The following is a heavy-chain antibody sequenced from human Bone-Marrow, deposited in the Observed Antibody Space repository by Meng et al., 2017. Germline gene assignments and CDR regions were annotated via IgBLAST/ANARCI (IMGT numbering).Heavy chain of an antibody. Sequence: VRLQESGPRLVKPPQPLSLTCTVSGGSINSGDYYWSWIRQHPGKGLEWIGFIYYTGSTQYNPSLKSRVTISVDTSKNQFSLKLSSVTAADTAVYYCARATYGSGKDFWGQGTMVTVSS. D-gene: IGHD3-10*01. V-gene: IGHV4-31*03. CDR2: IYYTGST. J-gene: IGHJ4*02. CDR1: GGSINSGDYY. CDR3: ARATYGSGKDF.